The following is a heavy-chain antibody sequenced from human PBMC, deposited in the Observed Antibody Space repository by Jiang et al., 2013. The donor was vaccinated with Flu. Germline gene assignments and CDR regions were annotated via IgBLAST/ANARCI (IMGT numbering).Heavy chain of an antibody. Sequence: SGAEVKKPGSSVKVSCKASGGTFSSYAISWVRQAPGQGLEWMGRIIPILGIANYAQKFQGRVTITADKSTSTAYMELSSLRSEDTAVYYCARVYGRRNDYYGMDVWGQGTTVTVSS. J-gene: IGHJ6*02. V-gene: IGHV1-69*04. CDR1: GGTFSSYA. CDR3: ARVYGRRNDYYGMDV. CDR2: IIPILGIA. D-gene: IGHD1-1*01.